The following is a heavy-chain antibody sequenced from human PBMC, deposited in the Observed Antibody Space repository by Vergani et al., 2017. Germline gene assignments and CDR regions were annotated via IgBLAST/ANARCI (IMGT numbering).Heavy chain of an antibody. CDR3: ATEAIGNWNRVYYFDY. D-gene: IGHD1/OR15-1a*01. CDR2: ISAYNGNT. CDR1: GYTFTSYG. V-gene: IGHV1-18*01. Sequence: QVQLVQSGAEVKKPGAPVKVSCKASGYTFTSYGISWVRQAPGQGLEWMGWISAYNGNTNYAQKFQGRVTMTEDTSTDTAYMELSSLRSEDTAVYYCATEAIGNWNRVYYFDYWGQGTLVTVSS. J-gene: IGHJ4*02.